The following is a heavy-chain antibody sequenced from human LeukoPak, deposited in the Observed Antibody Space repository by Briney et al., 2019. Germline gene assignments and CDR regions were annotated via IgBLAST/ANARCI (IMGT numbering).Heavy chain of an antibody. CDR3: ARLDFWSGPFDY. CDR1: GGSFSGYY. Sequence: SETLSLTCAVSGGSFSGYYWSWIRQPPGKGLEWIGEINHSGSTNYNPSLKSRVTISVDTSKNRFSLKLSSVTAADTAVYYCARLDFWSGPFDYWGQGTLVTVSS. J-gene: IGHJ4*02. D-gene: IGHD3-3*01. V-gene: IGHV4-34*01. CDR2: INHSGST.